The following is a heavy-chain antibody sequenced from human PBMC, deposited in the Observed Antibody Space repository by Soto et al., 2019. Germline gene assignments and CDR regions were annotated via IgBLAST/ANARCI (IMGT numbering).Heavy chain of an antibody. V-gene: IGHV4-61*01. J-gene: IGHJ4*02. Sequence: QVQLQESGPGLLKPSETLSLTCSVSGGSVNNRTYYWSWIRQPPVKRLEWIGYVYYSGTTNYNPSLKSRGSISVDTSKNQFSLSLSSVTAADTALYYCAKTTAVPNTLRSRYYFDYWGQGTLVTVSS. CDR3: AKTTAVPNTLRSRYYFDY. CDR2: VYYSGTT. CDR1: GGSVNNRTYY. D-gene: IGHD4-17*01.